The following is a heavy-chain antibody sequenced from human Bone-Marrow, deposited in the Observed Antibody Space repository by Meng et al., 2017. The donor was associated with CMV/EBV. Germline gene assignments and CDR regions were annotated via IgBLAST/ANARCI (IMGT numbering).Heavy chain of an antibody. CDR3: ARGLGGTVPSH. V-gene: IGHV1-8*01. CDR1: GHILTRYA. D-gene: IGHD1-1*01. CDR2: MNSNSGAT. J-gene: IGHJ4*02. Sequence: ASVKVSCKASGHILTRYAMNWVRQAPGQGLEWMGWMNSNSGATGYAQQFQGRVSMTRDTSTDTAYMELRDLRPEDTAVFYCARGLGGTVPSHWGQGTLVTVSS.